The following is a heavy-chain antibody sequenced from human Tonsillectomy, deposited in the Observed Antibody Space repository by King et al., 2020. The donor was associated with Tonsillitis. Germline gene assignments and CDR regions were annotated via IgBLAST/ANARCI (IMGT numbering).Heavy chain of an antibody. V-gene: IGHV3-21*01. CDR1: GFTFSDYT. J-gene: IGHJ3*02. CDR3: ARSYNRGGYYYPGCFDS. D-gene: IGHD3-22*01. CDR2: ISSDSSYI. Sequence: VQLVESGGGLVKPGGSLRLSCVASGFTFSDYTINWVRQAPGKGLEWVSSISSDSSYIYYANSVRGRFTISRDNAKNSLYLHLNSLRAEDTAVYSCARSYNRGGYYYPGCFDSWGQGTMVAASS.